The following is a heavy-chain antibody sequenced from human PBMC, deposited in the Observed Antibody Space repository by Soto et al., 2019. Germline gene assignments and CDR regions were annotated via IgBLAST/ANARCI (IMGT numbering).Heavy chain of an antibody. D-gene: IGHD6-13*01. CDR3: ARCRVSSWYSYYYSMDV. V-gene: IGHV5-51*01. CDR1: GYRFTSYW. CDR2: IYPGDSDT. J-gene: IGHJ6*02. Sequence: GESLKISCKGSGYRFTSYWIGWVRQMPGKGLEWMGIIYPGDSDTRYSPSFQGQVTISADKSISTAYLQWSSLKASDTAMYYCARCRVSSWYSYYYSMDVWGQGXTVTVSS.